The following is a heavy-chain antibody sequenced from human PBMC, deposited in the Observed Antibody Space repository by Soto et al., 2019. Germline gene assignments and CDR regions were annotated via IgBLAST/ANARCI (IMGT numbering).Heavy chain of an antibody. J-gene: IGHJ5*02. CDR3: ATTGCIDGVCYRTDYSWFDP. Sequence: ASVKVSCKISGYTLTELSIHWVRQAPGKGLEWMGRFDPEDGETMYAQKFQGRVTVTEDTSTDTAYMELSSLRSEDTAIYYCATTGCIDGVCYRTDYSWFDPWGQGTLVTVSS. CDR2: FDPEDGET. CDR1: GYTLTELS. V-gene: IGHV1-24*01. D-gene: IGHD2-8*01.